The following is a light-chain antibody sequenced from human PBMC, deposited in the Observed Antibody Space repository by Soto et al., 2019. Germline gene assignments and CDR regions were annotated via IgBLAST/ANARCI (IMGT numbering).Light chain of an antibody. Sequence: QSVLTQPASVSGSPGQSITISCTGTSSDVGSYNLVSWYQQHPGKAPKLMIYEGSKRPSGVSNRFAGSKSGNTASLTISGHHDEDEADYCCSYAGSSTPYVFGTGTKLTVL. CDR2: EGS. CDR3: CSYAGSSTPYV. J-gene: IGLJ1*01. V-gene: IGLV2-23*01. CDR1: SSDVGSYNL.